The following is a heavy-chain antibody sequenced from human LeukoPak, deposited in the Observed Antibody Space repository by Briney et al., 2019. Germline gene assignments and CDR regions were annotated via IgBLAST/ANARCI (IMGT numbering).Heavy chain of an antibody. CDR3: AKGILWTTVTNGDAFDI. D-gene: IGHD4-17*01. J-gene: IGHJ3*02. V-gene: IGHV3-23*01. CDR1: GFTFSSYA. Sequence: GGSLRLSCAASGFTFSSYAMSWVRQAPGKGLEWVSAISGSGGSTYYADSVKGRFTISRDNSKNTLYLQMNSLRAEDTAVYYCAKGILWTTVTNGDAFDIWGQGTMVTVSS. CDR2: ISGSGGST.